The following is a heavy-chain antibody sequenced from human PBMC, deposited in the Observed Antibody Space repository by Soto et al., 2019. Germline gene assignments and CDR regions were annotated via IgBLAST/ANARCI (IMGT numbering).Heavy chain of an antibody. Sequence: PSETLSLTCAVSGGSISSGGYSWSWIRQPPGKGLEWIGYIYHSGSTYYNPSLKSRVTISVDTSKNQFSLKLSSVTAADTAVYYCARHSPDFDWLSQFDYWGQGTLVTVSS. CDR1: GGSISSGGYS. D-gene: IGHD3-9*01. CDR2: IYHSGST. CDR3: ARHSPDFDWLSQFDY. J-gene: IGHJ4*02. V-gene: IGHV4-30-2*01.